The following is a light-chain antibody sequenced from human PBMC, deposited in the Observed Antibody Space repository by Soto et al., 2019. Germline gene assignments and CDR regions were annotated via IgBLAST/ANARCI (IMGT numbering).Light chain of an antibody. Sequence: MTQSASSLSASIGDRVIITCRASQSIRSYLNWYQQERGKAPKLLIYGASSLQSGVPSRFSGSGSGTDFTLTISILEPEDFAVYYCQQRNIWPPVTFGQGTLLEVK. CDR3: QQRNIWPPVT. CDR1: QSIRSY. CDR2: GAS. J-gene: IGKJ5*01. V-gene: IGKV1-39*01.